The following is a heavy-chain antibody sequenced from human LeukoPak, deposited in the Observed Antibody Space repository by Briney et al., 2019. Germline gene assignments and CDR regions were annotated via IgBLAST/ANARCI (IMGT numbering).Heavy chain of an antibody. CDR2: INHSGST. CDR3: ARVGGYYFDY. CDR1: GVSFSGYY. D-gene: IGHD3-10*01. J-gene: IGHJ4*02. V-gene: IGHV4-34*01. Sequence: SETLSLTCAVYGVSFSGYYWSWIRQPPGKGLEWIGEINHSGSTNYNPSLKSRVTISVDTSKNQFSLKLSSVTAADTAVYYCARVGGYYFDYWGQGTLVTVSS.